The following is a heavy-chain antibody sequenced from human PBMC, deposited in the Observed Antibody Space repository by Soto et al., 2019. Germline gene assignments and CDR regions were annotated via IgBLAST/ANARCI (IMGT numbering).Heavy chain of an antibody. D-gene: IGHD4-17*01. Sequence: QVQLQESGPGLVKPSQTLSLTCTVSGGSISSGDYYWSWIRQPPGKGLEWIGYIYYSGSTYYNPSLTSRVTISVDTSKNQFSLKLSSVTAADTAVYYCARDMMMTTVTTSNWYFDLWGRGTLVTVSS. CDR1: GGSISSGDYY. CDR2: IYYSGST. CDR3: ARDMMMTTVTTSNWYFDL. V-gene: IGHV4-30-4*01. J-gene: IGHJ2*01.